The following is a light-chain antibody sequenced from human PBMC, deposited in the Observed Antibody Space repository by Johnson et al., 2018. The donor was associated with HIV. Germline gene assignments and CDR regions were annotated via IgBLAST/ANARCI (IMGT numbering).Light chain of an antibody. CDR3: GTGDSSLSYYV. J-gene: IGLJ1*01. V-gene: IGLV1-51*02. CDR2: ENN. CDR1: SSNIENNY. Sequence: VLTQPPSVSAAPGQKVTISCSGSSSNIENNYVSWYQQLPGTAPKLLIYENNRRPSGTPDRFSGSKSGTSATLCITGLQTGDEADYYCGTGDSSLSYYVFGTGTKVTGL.